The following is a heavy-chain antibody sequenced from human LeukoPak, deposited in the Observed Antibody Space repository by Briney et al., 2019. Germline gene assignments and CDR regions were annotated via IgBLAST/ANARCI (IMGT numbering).Heavy chain of an antibody. CDR2: IIPILGIA. D-gene: IGHD2-2*01. J-gene: IGHJ4*02. V-gene: IGHV1-69*02. CDR3: ASRGSTSCCDY. Sequence: ASVKVSCKASGGTFSSYTISLVRQAPGQGLEWMGRIIPILGIANYAQKFQGRVTITADKSTSTAYMELSSLRSEDTAVYYCASRGSTSCCDYWGQGTQVTVSS. CDR1: GGTFSSYT.